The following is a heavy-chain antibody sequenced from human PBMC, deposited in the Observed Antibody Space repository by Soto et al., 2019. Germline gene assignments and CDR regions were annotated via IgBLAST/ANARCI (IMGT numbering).Heavy chain of an antibody. J-gene: IGHJ6*02. V-gene: IGHV3-23*01. Sequence: EVQLLESGGGLVQPGGSLRLSCAASGFTFSSYAMSWVRQAPGKGLEWVSAISGRGGSTYYADSVKGRFTISSDNSKNSLYLQMSSVRAEDTAVYYCAKSLSVLGDYSDYYGMDVWGQGTTVTVSS. CDR1: GFTFSSYA. D-gene: IGHD4-17*01. CDR2: ISGRGGST. CDR3: AKSLSVLGDYSDYYGMDV.